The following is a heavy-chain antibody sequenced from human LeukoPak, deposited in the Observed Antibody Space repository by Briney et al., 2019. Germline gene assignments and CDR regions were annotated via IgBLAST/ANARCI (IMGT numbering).Heavy chain of an antibody. CDR2: ISGSGGST. CDR3: ASDIVVVPAAIGMTDY. Sequence: QPGGSLRLSCAASGFTFSSYAMSWVRQAPGKGLEWVSAISGSGGSTYYADSVKGRFTISRDNSKNTLYLQMNSLRAEDTAVYYCASDIVVVPAAIGMTDYWGQGTLVTVSS. D-gene: IGHD2-2*01. CDR1: GFTFSSYA. J-gene: IGHJ4*02. V-gene: IGHV3-23*01.